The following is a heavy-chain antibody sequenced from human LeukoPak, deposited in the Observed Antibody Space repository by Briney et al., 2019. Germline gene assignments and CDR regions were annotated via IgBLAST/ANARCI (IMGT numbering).Heavy chain of an antibody. CDR1: GGSISSGDYY. D-gene: IGHD4-23*01. CDR2: IYYSGST. J-gene: IGHJ3*02. Sequence: SSETLSLTCTVSGGSISSGDYYWSWIRQPPGKGLEWIGYIYYSGSTYYNPSLKSRVTISVDTSKNQFSLKLSSVTAADTAVYYCARDVDGGNSGAFDIWGQGTMVTVPS. CDR3: ARDVDGGNSGAFDI. V-gene: IGHV4-30-4*01.